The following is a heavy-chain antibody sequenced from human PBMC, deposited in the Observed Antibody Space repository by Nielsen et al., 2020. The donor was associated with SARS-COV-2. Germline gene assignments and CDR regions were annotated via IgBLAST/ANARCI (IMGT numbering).Heavy chain of an antibody. CDR3: ARGGNTLLDY. J-gene: IGHJ4*02. CDR2: ISASNGHA. CDR1: GYTITSYA. V-gene: IGHV1-18*01. D-gene: IGHD2-15*01. Sequence: ASVKVSCKASGYTITSYAFTWVRQAPGQGLEWVGWISASNGHANYAQKFQGRVTMTTDTSTNTAYMDLRSLRSDDTAVYYCARGGNTLLDYWGQGTLVTVSS.